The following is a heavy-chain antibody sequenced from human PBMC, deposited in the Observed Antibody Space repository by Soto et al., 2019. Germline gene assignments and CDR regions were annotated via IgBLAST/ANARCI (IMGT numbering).Heavy chain of an antibody. CDR1: GFTFSSYS. Sequence: GGSLRLSCAASGFTFSSYSMNWVRQAPGKGLEWVSYISSSSSTIYYADSVKGRFTISRDNAKNSLYLQMNSLRAEDTAVYYCARQGNDWSLDAFDIWGQGTMVTVSS. D-gene: IGHD3-9*01. J-gene: IGHJ3*02. CDR2: ISSSSSTI. V-gene: IGHV3-48*01. CDR3: ARQGNDWSLDAFDI.